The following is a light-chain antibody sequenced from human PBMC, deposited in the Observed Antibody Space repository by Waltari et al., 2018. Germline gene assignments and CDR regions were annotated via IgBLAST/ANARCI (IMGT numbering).Light chain of an antibody. V-gene: IGKV1-5*03. J-gene: IGKJ2*01. Sequence: DIQMTQSPSPLSASVGDRVTITCRASQSISSWLAWYQQKPGKAPKLLIYKASSLESGVPSRFSGSGSGTEFTLTISSLQPDDFATYYCQQYNSWNTFGQGTKLEIK. CDR1: QSISSW. CDR2: KAS. CDR3: QQYNSWNT.